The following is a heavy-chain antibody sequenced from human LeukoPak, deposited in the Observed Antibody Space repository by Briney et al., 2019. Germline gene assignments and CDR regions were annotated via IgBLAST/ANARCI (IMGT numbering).Heavy chain of an antibody. CDR3: TAVTMVRDYDY. Sequence: GGSLRLSCAASGFSFSDDWMSWVRQAPGKGLEWVGRIKHKRDGGTTDYAAPVKGRFTISRDDSKNMLYLEMNSLKIEDTAVYYCTAVTMVRDYDYWGQGTLVTVSS. CDR1: GFSFSDDW. V-gene: IGHV3-15*01. D-gene: IGHD3-10*01. J-gene: IGHJ4*02. CDR2: IKHKRDGGTT.